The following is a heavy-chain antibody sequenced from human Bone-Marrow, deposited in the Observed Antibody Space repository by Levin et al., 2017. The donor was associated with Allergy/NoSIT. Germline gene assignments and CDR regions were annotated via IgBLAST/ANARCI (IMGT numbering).Heavy chain of an antibody. CDR2: ISSSSSYI. D-gene: IGHD4-17*01. V-gene: IGHV3-21*01. Sequence: GESLKISCAASGFTFSSYSMNWVRQAPGKGLEWVSSISSSSSYIYYADSVKGRFTISRDNAKNSLYLQMNSLRAEDTAVYYCARDMTPYGDRSFDYWGQGTLVTVSS. CDR1: GFTFSSYS. J-gene: IGHJ4*02. CDR3: ARDMTPYGDRSFDY.